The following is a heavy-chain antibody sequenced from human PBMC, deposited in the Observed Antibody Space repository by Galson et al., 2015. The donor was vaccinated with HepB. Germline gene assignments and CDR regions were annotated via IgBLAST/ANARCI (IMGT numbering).Heavy chain of an antibody. CDR3: TRRGVRCSSITCLRQMSYYYYHGMDV. CDR2: ISAYNGNT. CDR1: GYTFPSYG. V-gene: IGHV1-18*04. D-gene: IGHD2-2*01. Sequence: SVKVSCKASGYTFPSYGISWVRQAPGQGLEWMAWISAYNGNTNYAQNFQGRVTMTTDTSTSTAYMELRSLRSDDTAVYYCTRRGVRCSSITCLRQMSYYYYHGMDVWGQGTTVTVSS. J-gene: IGHJ6*02.